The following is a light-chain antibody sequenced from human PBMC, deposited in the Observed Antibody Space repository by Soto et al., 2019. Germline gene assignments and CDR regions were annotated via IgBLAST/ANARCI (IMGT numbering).Light chain of an antibody. Sequence: EIVLTQSPGTLSLSPGERSTLSCRASQSVSSTYLAWYQQKPGQAPRLLIYGASSRATGIPDRFSGGGSGTDFTLTISRLEPEDFAVYYCQLYGSSPPITFGQGTRLEIK. CDR2: GAS. CDR3: QLYGSSPPIT. V-gene: IGKV3-20*01. J-gene: IGKJ5*01. CDR1: QSVSSTY.